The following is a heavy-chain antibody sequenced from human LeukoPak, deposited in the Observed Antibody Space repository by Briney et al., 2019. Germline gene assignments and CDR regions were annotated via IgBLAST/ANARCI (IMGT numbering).Heavy chain of an antibody. CDR2: ISAYNGNT. V-gene: IGHV1-18*01. J-gene: IGHJ4*02. CDR3: ARDPGALSIVGATPDY. Sequence: ASVKVSCKASGYTFTSYAISWVRQAPGQGLEWMGWISAYNGNTNYAQKLQGRVTMTTDTSTSTAYMELRSLRSDDTAVYYCARDPGALSIVGATPDYWGQGTLVTVSS. D-gene: IGHD1-26*01. CDR1: GYTFTSYA.